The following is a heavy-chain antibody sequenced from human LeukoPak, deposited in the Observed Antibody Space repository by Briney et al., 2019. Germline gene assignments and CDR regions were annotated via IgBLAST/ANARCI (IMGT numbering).Heavy chain of an antibody. D-gene: IGHD1-26*01. V-gene: IGHV3-21*01. CDR1: GFTFSTYA. Sequence: GGSLRLSCAAFGFTFSTYAMSWVRQAPGKGLEWVSSISSSSSYIYYADSVKGRFTISRDNAKNSLYLQMNSLRAEDTAVYYCARSGSYSRVFDYWGQGTLVTVSS. J-gene: IGHJ4*02. CDR2: ISSSSSYI. CDR3: ARSGSYSRVFDY.